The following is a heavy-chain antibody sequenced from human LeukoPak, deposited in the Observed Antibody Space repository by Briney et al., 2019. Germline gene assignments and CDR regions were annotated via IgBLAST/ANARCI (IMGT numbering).Heavy chain of an antibody. V-gene: IGHV1-46*01. CDR3: ARVGITAATADY. Sequence: ASVKVSCKASGYTLTSYYMHWMRQAPGQGPEWMGIINPRGGSTDYAQKFQGRVTMTSDTSTSTVYMELHSLRSEDTAVYFCARVGITAATADYWGQGTLVTVSS. J-gene: IGHJ4*02. CDR1: GYTLTSYY. CDR2: INPRGGST. D-gene: IGHD4-23*01.